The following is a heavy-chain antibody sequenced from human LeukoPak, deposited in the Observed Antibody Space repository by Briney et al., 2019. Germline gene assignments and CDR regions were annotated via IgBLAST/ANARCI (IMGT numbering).Heavy chain of an antibody. CDR1: GYTFTSCG. V-gene: IGHV1-2*06. D-gene: IGHD3-22*01. Sequence: ASVKVSCKASGYTFTSCGITWVRQAPGQGLEWMGRINANSGGTNYAQKFQGRVTMTRDMSISTAYMELSRLRSDDTAVYYCARVKTRSSGYRVFDYRGQGTLVTVSS. J-gene: IGHJ4*02. CDR2: INANSGGT. CDR3: ARVKTRSSGYRVFDY.